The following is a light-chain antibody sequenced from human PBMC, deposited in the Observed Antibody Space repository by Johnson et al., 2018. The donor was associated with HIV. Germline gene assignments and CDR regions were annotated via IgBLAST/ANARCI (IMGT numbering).Light chain of an antibody. V-gene: IGLV1-51*02. CDR3: GTWDNSLSGPYV. J-gene: IGLJ1*01. CDR2: ENN. CDR1: SSNIGNNY. Sequence: QSVLTQPPSVSAAPGQKVTISCSGSSSNIGNNYVSWYQQLPGTAPKTLIYENNKRPSGIPDRFSGSKSGTSATLGITGLQTGDEADYYCGTWDNSLSGPYVFGTGTKVTVL.